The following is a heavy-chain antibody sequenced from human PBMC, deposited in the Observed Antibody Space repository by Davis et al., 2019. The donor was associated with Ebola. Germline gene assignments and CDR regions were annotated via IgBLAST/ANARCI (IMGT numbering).Heavy chain of an antibody. CDR1: EFTFRSYW. D-gene: IGHD4-17*01. CDR3: ARGQHGDYGWFDP. CDR2: IDTDGSTT. Sequence: PGGSLRLSCVGSEFTFRSYWFHWVRQAPGKGLEWVSRIDTDGSTTNYADSVRGRFTISRDDAENSLYLQMNSLTAEDTALYFCARGQHGDYGWFDPWGQGILVTVSS. J-gene: IGHJ5*02. V-gene: IGHV3-74*01.